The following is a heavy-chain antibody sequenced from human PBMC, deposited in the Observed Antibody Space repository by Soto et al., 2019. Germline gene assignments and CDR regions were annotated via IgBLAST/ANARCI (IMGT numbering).Heavy chain of an antibody. CDR2: VHDSWGA. J-gene: IGHJ6*02. D-gene: IGHD5-18*01. CDR3: VRQGYGPLHGLVDV. Sequence: TXXPPSPFSAGSISGFYWSWIPLPPEKPMEWIGYVHDSWGAAYNPSLRSRVAISLDTSKSQFSLSLTSVRATDTAMYYCVRQGYGPLHGLVDVWGQGTTVTVSS. V-gene: IGHV4-59*08. CDR1: AGSISGFY.